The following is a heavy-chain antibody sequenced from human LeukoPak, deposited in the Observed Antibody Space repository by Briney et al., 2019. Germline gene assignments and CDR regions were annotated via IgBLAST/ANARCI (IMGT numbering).Heavy chain of an antibody. V-gene: IGHV3-21*01. CDR3: ARDRYSSGWYRGVDY. Sequence: GGSLRLSCAASGFTFSSYSMNWVRQAPGKGLEWVSSISSSSSYIYYADSVKGRFTISRDNAKNSLHLQMNSLRAEDTAVYYCARDRYSSGWYRGVDYWGQGTLVTVSS. J-gene: IGHJ4*02. CDR1: GFTFSSYS. CDR2: ISSSSSYI. D-gene: IGHD6-19*01.